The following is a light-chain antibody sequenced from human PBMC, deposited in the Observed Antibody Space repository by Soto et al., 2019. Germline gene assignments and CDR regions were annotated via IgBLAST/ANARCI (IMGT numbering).Light chain of an antibody. CDR3: PQYNDWPCT. CDR1: QSVSRIY. J-gene: IGKJ1*01. CDR2: GAS. V-gene: IGKV3-15*01. Sequence: IVRTQAHGTLSLSPGESSTLSSRVSQSVSRIYLPGDEQRPGLAPRRLIYGASTRATGIPARSSGSGSGTEFTHTISRLQSEDCAVYYCPQYNDWPCTFGQGTKA.